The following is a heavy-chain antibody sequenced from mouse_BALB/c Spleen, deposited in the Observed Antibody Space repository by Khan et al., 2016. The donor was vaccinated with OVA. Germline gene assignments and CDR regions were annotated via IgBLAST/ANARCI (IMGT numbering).Heavy chain of an antibody. V-gene: IGHV3-2*02. CDR1: GYSITSGYA. Sequence: VQLKQSGPGLVKPSQSLSLTCTVTGYSITSGYASNWIRQFPGNKLEWMGYISYSGSTSYNPSLRSRISITRDTSKNQFFLQLNSVTTEDTATYYCARKNYYGYAMDYWGQGTSVTVSS. J-gene: IGHJ4*01. CDR3: ARKNYYGYAMDY. CDR2: ISYSGST. D-gene: IGHD1-1*01.